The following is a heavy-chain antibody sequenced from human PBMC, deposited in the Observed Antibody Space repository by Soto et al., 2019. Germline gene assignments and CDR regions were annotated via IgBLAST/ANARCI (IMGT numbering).Heavy chain of an antibody. D-gene: IGHD6-19*01. CDR3: ARDLFTPSALAVAGRGGFDP. CDR1: GYTFTSYG. CDR2: ISAYNGNT. J-gene: IGHJ5*02. Sequence: ASVKVSCKASGYTFTSYGISWVRQAPGQGLEWMGWISAYNGNTNYAQKLQGRVTMTTDTSTSTAYMELRSLRSDDTAVYYCARDLFTPSALAVAGRGGFDPWGQGTLVTVSS. V-gene: IGHV1-18*01.